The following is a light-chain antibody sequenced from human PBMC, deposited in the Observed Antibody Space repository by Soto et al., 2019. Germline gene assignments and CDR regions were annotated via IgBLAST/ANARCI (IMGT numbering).Light chain of an antibody. V-gene: IGKV3D-20*01. CDR1: QSISSS. J-gene: IGKJ1*01. CDR2: DAS. CDR3: QQYGSSPRT. Sequence: EIVLTQSPATLSLSPGERATLSCGASQSISSSLAWYQQKPGQAPRLLIYDASSRATGIPDRFSGSGSGTDFTLTISRLEPEDFAVYYCQQYGSSPRTFGQGTKV.